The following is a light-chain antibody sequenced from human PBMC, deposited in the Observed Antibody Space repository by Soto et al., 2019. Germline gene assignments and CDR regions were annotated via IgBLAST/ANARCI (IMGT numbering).Light chain of an antibody. CDR1: SSDVGGYNS. Sequence: QSLLTQPASVSGSPGQSIAISCTGTSSDVGGYNSVSWYQQHPGKAPKLMIYNVSNRPSGVSDRFSGSKSGNTASLTISGLPAEDEADYYCSSYTSSNTYVFGTGTKVTVL. CDR3: SSYTSSNTYV. V-gene: IGLV2-14*03. CDR2: NVS. J-gene: IGLJ1*01.